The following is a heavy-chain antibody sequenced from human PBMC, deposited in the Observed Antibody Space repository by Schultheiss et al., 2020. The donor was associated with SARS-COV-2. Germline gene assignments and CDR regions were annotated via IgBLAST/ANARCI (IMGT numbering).Heavy chain of an antibody. CDR3: AKYEIRTAGTRFYAMDV. CDR2: ISSSSSYI. J-gene: IGHJ6*02. V-gene: IGHV3-21*04. CDR1: GFTFSSYS. Sequence: GESLKISCAASGFTFSSYSMNWVRQAPGKGLEWVSSISSSSSYIYYADSVKGRFTISRDNAKNSLYLQMSGLRGDDTAIYYCAKYEIRTAGTRFYAMDVWGQGTTVTVSS. D-gene: IGHD6-19*01.